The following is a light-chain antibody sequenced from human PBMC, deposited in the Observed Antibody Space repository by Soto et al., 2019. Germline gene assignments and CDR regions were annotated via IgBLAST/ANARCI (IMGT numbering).Light chain of an antibody. V-gene: IGLV2-11*01. CDR2: DGT. CDR3: CSYVTTPEI. CDR1: SSDVDDYRY. J-gene: IGLJ1*01. Sequence: QSVLAQPRSVSGSPGQLLTISCTVTSSDVDDYRYVSWYQQYPGKAPKLVIYDGTKRPSGVPDRFSGSNSGNTAPLTISGLQAEDEADYYCCSYVTTPEIFGTGTKVTVL.